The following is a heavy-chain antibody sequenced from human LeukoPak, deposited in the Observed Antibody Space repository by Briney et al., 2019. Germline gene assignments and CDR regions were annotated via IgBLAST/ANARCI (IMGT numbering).Heavy chain of an antibody. Sequence: GGSLRLSCAASGFTFDNYAMHWVRQAPGKGLEWVSGVTWNSGDIDYADSVKGRFTISRDNAKNSLYLQMNNLRTDDMALYYCAKSGSYSSPYYFDYWGQGTLVTVSS. D-gene: IGHD3-10*01. CDR2: VTWNSGDI. J-gene: IGHJ4*02. CDR3: AKSGSYSSPYYFDY. CDR1: GFTFDNYA. V-gene: IGHV3-9*03.